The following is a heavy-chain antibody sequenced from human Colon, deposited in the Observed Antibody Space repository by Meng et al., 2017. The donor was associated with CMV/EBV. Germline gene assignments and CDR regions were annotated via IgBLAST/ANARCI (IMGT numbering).Heavy chain of an antibody. CDR2: IRNKANSYTT. CDR1: VFTFTDHY. D-gene: IGHD2-21*01. Sequence: ASVFTFTDHYKDWVRLAPGKGLEWVGRIRNKANSYTTEYAASVKGRFTISRDDSKNSVYLQMNSLKTEDTAVYYCARVWRGRWFAPWGQGTLVTVSS. V-gene: IGHV3-72*01. J-gene: IGHJ5*02. CDR3: ARVWRGRWFAP.